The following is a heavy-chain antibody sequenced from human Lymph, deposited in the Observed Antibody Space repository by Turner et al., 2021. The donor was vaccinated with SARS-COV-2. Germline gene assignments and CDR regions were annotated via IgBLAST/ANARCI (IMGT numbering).Heavy chain of an antibody. V-gene: IGHV1-2*02. CDR2: INPNIGGT. J-gene: IGHJ6*02. D-gene: IGHD3-3*01. Sequence: QVQLVQSGAEVKKPGASVKVSCKASGYTFTGSYMHWLRQAPGQGLEWMGWINPNIGGTNYAQKFQGRVTMTRDTSISAAYMELSRLRSDDTAVYYCARDVERYNDFWSGYSGGYGMDVWGQGTTVTVSS. CDR1: GYTFTGSY. CDR3: ARDVERYNDFWSGYSGGYGMDV.